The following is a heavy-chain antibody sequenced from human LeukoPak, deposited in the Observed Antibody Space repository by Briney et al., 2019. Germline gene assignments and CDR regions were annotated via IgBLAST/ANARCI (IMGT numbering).Heavy chain of an antibody. V-gene: IGHV1-69*13. CDR1: GGTFSSYA. J-gene: IGHJ4*02. D-gene: IGHD3-22*01. CDR3: ARVLNYYDSSGPFDY. Sequence: ASVKVSCKASGGTFSSYAISWVRQAPGQGLEWMGGIILIFGTANYAQKFQGRVTITADESTSTAYMELSSLRSEDTAVYYCARVLNYYDSSGPFDYWGQGTLVTVSS. CDR2: IILIFGTA.